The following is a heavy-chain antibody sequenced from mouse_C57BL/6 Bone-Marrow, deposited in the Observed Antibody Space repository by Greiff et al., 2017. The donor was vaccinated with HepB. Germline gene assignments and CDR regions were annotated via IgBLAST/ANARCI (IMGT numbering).Heavy chain of an antibody. J-gene: IGHJ3*01. Sequence: EVKLMESGPGMVKPSQSLSLTCTVTGYSITSGYDWHWIRHFPGNKLEWMGYISYSGSTNYNPSLKSRISITHDTSKNHFFLKLNSVTTEDTATYYCARDGVYYGSPWFAYWGQGTLVTVSA. CDR3: ARDGVYYGSPWFAY. V-gene: IGHV3-1*01. CDR1: GYSITSGYD. CDR2: ISYSGST. D-gene: IGHD1-1*01.